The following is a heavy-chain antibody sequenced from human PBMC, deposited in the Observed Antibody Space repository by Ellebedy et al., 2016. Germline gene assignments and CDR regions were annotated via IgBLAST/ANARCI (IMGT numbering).Heavy chain of an antibody. CDR2: IYGNDDK. D-gene: IGHD4-17*01. CDR3: VHRTTVTSVDY. V-gene: IGHV2-5*01. Sequence: SGPTLVKPTQTLTLTCTFSGFSLTTSAVVVGWVRHPPGRAPEWLAFIYGNDDKRYSPSLKSRLTITKDTSKNQVVLTVTNMDPVDTATYYCVHRTTVTSVDYWGQGTLVTVSS. CDR1: GFSLTTSAVV. J-gene: IGHJ4*02.